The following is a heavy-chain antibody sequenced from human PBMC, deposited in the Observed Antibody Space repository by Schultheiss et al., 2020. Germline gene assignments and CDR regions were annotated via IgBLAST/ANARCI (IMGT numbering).Heavy chain of an antibody. V-gene: IGHV4-34*09. CDR2: IYYSGST. Sequence: SETLSLTCAVYGGSFSGYYWSWIRQPPGKGLEWIGSIYYSGSTYYNPSLKSRVTISVDTSKNQFSLKLSSVTAADTAVYYCARLWEPYAGYCGGDCYSIFLGWFDPWGQGTLVTVSS. CDR3: ARLWEPYAGYCGGDCYSIFLGWFDP. D-gene: IGHD2-21*02. J-gene: IGHJ5*02. CDR1: GGSFSGYY.